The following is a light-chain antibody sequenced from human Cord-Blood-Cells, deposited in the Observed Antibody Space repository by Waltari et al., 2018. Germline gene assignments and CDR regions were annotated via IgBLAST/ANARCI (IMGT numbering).Light chain of an antibody. CDR3: SSYTSSSTYV. CDR2: DVS. J-gene: IGLJ1*01. Sequence: QSALTQPASVSGSPGQSSTISCTGTSSDVGGYNYVSWYQQHPGKAPKLMIYDVSNRPSGVSNRFYGSKSGNTASLTISGLQAEDEADYYCSSYTSSSTYVFGTGTKVTVL. CDR1: SSDVGGYNY. V-gene: IGLV2-14*01.